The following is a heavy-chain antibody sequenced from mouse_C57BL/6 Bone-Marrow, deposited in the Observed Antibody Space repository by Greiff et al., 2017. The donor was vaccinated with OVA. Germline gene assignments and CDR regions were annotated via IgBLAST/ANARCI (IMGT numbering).Heavy chain of an antibody. Sequence: VQLKQPGAELVKPGASVKMSCKASGYTFTSYWITWVKQRPGQGLEWIGDIYPGSGSTNYNEKFKSKATLTVDTSSSTAYMQLSSLTSEDSAVYYCARGYYGSSWGAWFAYWGQGTLVTVSA. CDR1: GYTFTSYW. CDR2: IYPGSGST. CDR3: ARGYYGSSWGAWFAY. J-gene: IGHJ3*01. D-gene: IGHD1-1*01. V-gene: IGHV1-55*01.